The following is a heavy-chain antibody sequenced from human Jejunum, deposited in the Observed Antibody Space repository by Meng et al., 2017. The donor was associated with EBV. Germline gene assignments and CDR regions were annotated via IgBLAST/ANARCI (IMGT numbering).Heavy chain of an antibody. V-gene: IGHV4-61*08. CDR3: ARDQNGSYFAY. CDR2: IYNSEST. J-gene: IGHJ4*02. CDR1: RGSVSSCGYY. Sequence: QVQRHESGPGLVKPSETLSRTCTVSRGSVSSCGYYWRWIRQPPGKGLELIGYIYNSESTNYKSSLKSRVTISADTSKNLFSLRLSSVTAADTAGYYGARDQNGSYFAYWGQGTLVTVSS. D-gene: IGHD1-26*01.